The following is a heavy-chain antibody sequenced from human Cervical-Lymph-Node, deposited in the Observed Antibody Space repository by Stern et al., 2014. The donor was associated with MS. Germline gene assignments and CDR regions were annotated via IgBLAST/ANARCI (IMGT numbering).Heavy chain of an antibody. CDR1: GYTFSKNW. J-gene: IGHJ6*02. CDR3: ARPPPRRSSNDPNFGLDV. D-gene: IGHD6-6*01. V-gene: IGHV5-51*03. Sequence: VQLVHSGAEVKKPRDSLKISCKGSGYTFSKNWIAWVRQMPGKGLEWMGIIYPGGSDTRYSTSFQGPGTMSADKSINTAYLQRNSLKPSDPPIYSCARPPPRRSSNDPNFGLDVWGQGTTVTVSS. CDR2: IYPGGSDT.